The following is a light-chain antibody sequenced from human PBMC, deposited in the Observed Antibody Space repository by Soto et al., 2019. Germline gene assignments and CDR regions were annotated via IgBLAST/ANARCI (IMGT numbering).Light chain of an antibody. J-gene: IGLJ1*01. Sequence: SVLTHSASGTWSPADSITISCTGTSNDVGGYDYVSWYQQHPGKAPKLVIYEVSHRPSGISDRFSGSKSGNTASLTISGLQVEDEADYYCSSYATSSTYVFGPGTKVT. CDR1: SNDVGGYDY. CDR3: SSYATSSTYV. V-gene: IGLV2-14*01. CDR2: EVS.